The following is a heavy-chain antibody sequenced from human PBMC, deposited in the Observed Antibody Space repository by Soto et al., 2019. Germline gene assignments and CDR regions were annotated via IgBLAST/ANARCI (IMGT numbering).Heavy chain of an antibody. CDR1: GYTFTSYA. D-gene: IGHD6-6*01. J-gene: IGHJ6*02. CDR3: ARTQYSSSSKGYYYYGMDV. CDR2: INAGNGNT. Sequence: AASVKVSCKASGYTFTSYAMHWVRQAPGQRLEWMGWINAGNGNTKYSQKFQGRVTITRDTSASTAYMELSSLRSEDTAVYYCARTQYSSSSKGYYYYGMDVWGQGTTVTVSS. V-gene: IGHV1-3*01.